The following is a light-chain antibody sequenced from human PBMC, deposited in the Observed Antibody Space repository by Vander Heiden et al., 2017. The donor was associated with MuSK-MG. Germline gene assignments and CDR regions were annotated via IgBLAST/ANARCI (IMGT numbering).Light chain of an antibody. CDR2: AAS. CDR3: QQYGNSSMYT. Sequence: EMVLTQSPGSLSLSPGERATLSCRASQSVSANYLAWHQQKPGLAPRLLIYAASSRATGIPDRFSGSAYGTDFTLTISRRDPEDSAVYYCQQYGNSSMYTFGQGTKLEI. J-gene: IGKJ2*01. V-gene: IGKV3-20*01. CDR1: QSVSANY.